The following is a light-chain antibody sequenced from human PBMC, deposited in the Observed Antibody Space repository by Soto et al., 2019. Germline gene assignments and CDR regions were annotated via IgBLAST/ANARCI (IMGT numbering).Light chain of an antibody. CDR3: QVWDDGSDHPWV. J-gene: IGLJ3*02. CDR2: DSD. V-gene: IGLV3-21*02. Sequence: YELTQSPSVSMAPGQTARITCGGDNIGINSVHWYQQRPGQAPVLVVYDSDDRPSGISERFSGSNSGDTATLTISRVEAGDEADYYCQVWDDGSDHPWVFGGGTKLTVL. CDR1: NIGINS.